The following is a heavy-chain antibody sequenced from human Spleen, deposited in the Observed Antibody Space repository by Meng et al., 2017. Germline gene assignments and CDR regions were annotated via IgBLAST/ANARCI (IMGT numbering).Heavy chain of an antibody. J-gene: IGHJ6*02. CDR2: IKQDGSEK. V-gene: IGHV3-7*01. Sequence: GGSLRLSCAASGFSFSSYGMSWVRQAPGKGLEWVANIKQDGSEKYYVDAVKGRFTISRDNAKNSLYLQMNSLRAEDTAVYYCARDRITMVRGEKRDYGMDVWGQGTTVTVSS. CDR3: ARDRITMVRGEKRDYGMDV. D-gene: IGHD3-10*01. CDR1: GFSFSSYG.